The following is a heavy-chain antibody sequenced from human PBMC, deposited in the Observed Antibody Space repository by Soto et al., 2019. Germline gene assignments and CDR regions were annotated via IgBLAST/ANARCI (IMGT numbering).Heavy chain of an antibody. CDR1: GYTFTNYA. CDR2: ISAYNGYT. CDR3: AKIPYGTMGGGAFDI. V-gene: IGHV1-18*01. Sequence: ASGKVSCKVSGYTFTNYAISWVRQAPGQGLEWMGCISAYNGYTNYAQKLQGRVTMTTDTSTSTAYMDLRSLRSDDTAVYYCAKIPYGTMGGGAFDIWGQGTMVTVSS. D-gene: IGHD3-10*01. J-gene: IGHJ3*02.